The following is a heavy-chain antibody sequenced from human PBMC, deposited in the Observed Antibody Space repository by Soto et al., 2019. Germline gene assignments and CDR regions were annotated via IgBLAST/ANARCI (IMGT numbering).Heavy chain of an antibody. CDR3: ARDIGDNWNYVGAFDI. CDR1: GGSISSGGFY. V-gene: IGHV4-31*03. CDR2: IYYSGST. J-gene: IGHJ3*02. Sequence: PSETLSLTCTVSGGSISSGGFYWSWIRQHPGKGLEWIGYIYYSGSTYYNPSLKSRVTISVDTSKNQFSLKLSSVTAADTAVYYCARDIGDNWNYVGAFDIWGQGTMVTVSS. D-gene: IGHD1-7*01.